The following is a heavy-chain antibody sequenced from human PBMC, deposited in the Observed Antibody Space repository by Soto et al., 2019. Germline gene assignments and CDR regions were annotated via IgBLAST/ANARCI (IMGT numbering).Heavy chain of an antibody. J-gene: IGHJ4*02. V-gene: IGHV4-61*01. CDR1: DASVWSDSYF. CDR2: ISHTGDT. CDR3: ARIVVGVTVDL. Sequence: PSETLSLTCTVSDASVWSDSYFWTWLRQPPGKGLEWIAYISHTGDTNYNPSLKSRVTISIDTSRNQFSLTVTSVTAADTAVYFCARIVVGVTVDLWGQGSLVTVSS. D-gene: IGHD1-26*01.